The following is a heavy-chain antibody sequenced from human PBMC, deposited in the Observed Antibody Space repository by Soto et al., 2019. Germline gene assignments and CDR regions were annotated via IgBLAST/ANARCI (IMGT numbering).Heavy chain of an antibody. V-gene: IGHV3-23*01. CDR2: ISGSGGST. Sequence: LRLSCAASGFTFSSYAMSWVRQAPGKGLEWVSAISGSGGSTYYADSVKGRFTISRDNSKNTLYLQMNSLRAEDTAVYYCAKDKVRTYYYDSSGYMPAFDIWGQGTMVTVSS. D-gene: IGHD3-22*01. CDR3: AKDKVRTYYYDSSGYMPAFDI. J-gene: IGHJ3*02. CDR1: GFTFSSYA.